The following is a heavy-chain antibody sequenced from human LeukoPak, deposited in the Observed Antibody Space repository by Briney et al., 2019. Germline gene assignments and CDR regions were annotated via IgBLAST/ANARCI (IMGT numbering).Heavy chain of an antibody. Sequence: GGSLRLSCAASGFTFSRYAMHWVRQAPGKGLEYVSAISSNGGRTYYENSVKGRFTISRDNSKNTLYLQMGSLRAEDMAVYYCARDFVHSYDSSGFEYYFDFWGQGTLVTVSS. CDR3: ARDFVHSYDSSGFEYYFDF. D-gene: IGHD3-22*01. CDR2: ISSNGGRT. V-gene: IGHV3-64*01. J-gene: IGHJ4*02. CDR1: GFTFSRYA.